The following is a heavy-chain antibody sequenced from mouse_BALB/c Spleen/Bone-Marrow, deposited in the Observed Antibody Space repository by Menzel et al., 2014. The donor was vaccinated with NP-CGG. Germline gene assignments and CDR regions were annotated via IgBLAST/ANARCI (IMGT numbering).Heavy chain of an antibody. V-gene: IGHV1-4*01. CDR2: INPSSGYT. J-gene: IGHJ4*01. Sequence: VKLMESGAELARPGASVKMSCKASGYTFTSYTIHWVKQRPGQGLEWIGYINPSSGYTNYNQKFKDKATLTADTSSSTAYMQLSSLTSEDSAVYYCARGGLRLPYAVDYWGQGTSVTVSS. CDR3: ARGGLRLPYAVDY. CDR1: GYTFTSYT. D-gene: IGHD1-2*01.